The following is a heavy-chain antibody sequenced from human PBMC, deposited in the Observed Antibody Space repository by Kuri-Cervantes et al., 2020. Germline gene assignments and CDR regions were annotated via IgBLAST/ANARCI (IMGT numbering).Heavy chain of an antibody. CDR2: IYSCGST. J-gene: IGHJ4*02. Sequence: GGSLRLSCAASGFTVSSNYMSWVRQAPGKGLEWVSVIYSCGSTYYADSVKGRFTISRDNSKNTLYLQMNSLRAEDTAVYYCARTPEMAIYFDYWGQGTLVTVSS. D-gene: IGHD5-24*01. CDR3: ARTPEMAIYFDY. CDR1: GFTVSSNY. V-gene: IGHV3-66*03.